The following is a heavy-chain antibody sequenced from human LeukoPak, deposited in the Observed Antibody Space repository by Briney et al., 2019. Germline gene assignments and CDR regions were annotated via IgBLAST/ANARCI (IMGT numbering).Heavy chain of an antibody. CDR2: ISGSGGST. Sequence: GGSLRLSCAASGFTFSSYAVSWVRQAPGKGLEWVSAISGSGGSTYYADSVKGRFTISRDNSKNTLYLQMNSLRAEDTAVYYCAKSPITPYGSGSYYKSWFDPWGQGTLVTVSS. CDR3: AKSPITPYGSGSYYKSWFDP. CDR1: GFTFSSYA. V-gene: IGHV3-23*01. J-gene: IGHJ5*02. D-gene: IGHD3-10*01.